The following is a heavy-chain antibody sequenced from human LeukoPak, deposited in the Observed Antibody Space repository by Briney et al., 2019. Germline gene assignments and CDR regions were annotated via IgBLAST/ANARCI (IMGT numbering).Heavy chain of an antibody. CDR1: GGSFSGYY. CDR2: INHSGST. J-gene: IGHJ4*02. CDR3: ARASYYYDSSTYYYDY. D-gene: IGHD3-22*01. Sequence: SETLSLTCAVYGGSFSGYYWSWIRQPPGKGLEWIGEINHSGSTNYNPSLKSRVTISVDTSKNQCSLKMNSVTAADTAVYYCARASYYYDSSTYYYDYWGQGTLVTVSS. V-gene: IGHV4-34*01.